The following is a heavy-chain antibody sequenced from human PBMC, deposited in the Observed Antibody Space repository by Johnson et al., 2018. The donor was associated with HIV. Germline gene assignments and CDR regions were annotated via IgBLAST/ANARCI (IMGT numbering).Heavy chain of an antibody. D-gene: IGHD1-1*01. CDR3: ANFYTDNTLGLFGAFDI. CDR1: GFTVSSNY. Sequence: EKLVESGGDLVQPGGSLRLSCAVSGFTVSSNYMSWVRRAPGKGLEWVSVIYSGSSTYYADSVKGRFTISRDNSKNTLYLQMNSLRAEDTAVYYCANFYTDNTLGLFGAFDIWGQGTRVTVSS. V-gene: IGHV3-66*01. CDR2: IYSGSST. J-gene: IGHJ3*02.